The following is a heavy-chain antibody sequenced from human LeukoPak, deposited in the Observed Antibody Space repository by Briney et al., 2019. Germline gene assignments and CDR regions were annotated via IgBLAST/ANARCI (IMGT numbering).Heavy chain of an antibody. D-gene: IGHD3-22*01. J-gene: IGHJ4*02. CDR1: GYTFTSYG. CDR2: ISAYNGNT. V-gene: IGHV1-18*01. CDR3: ARDWDSSGYYKASFDY. Sequence: ASVKVSCKASGYTFTSYGISWVRQAPGQGLEWMGWISAYNGNTNYAQKLQGRVTMTTDTSTSTAYMELGSLRSDDTAVYYCARDWDSSGYYKASFDYWGQGTLVTVSS.